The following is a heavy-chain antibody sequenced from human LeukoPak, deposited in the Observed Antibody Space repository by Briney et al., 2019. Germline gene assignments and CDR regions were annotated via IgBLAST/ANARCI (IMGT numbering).Heavy chain of an antibody. J-gene: IGHJ4*02. D-gene: IGHD3-10*01. CDR3: ARVNYYGSGSHPFDY. CDR1: GYTFTSYA. CDR2: INAGNGNT. V-gene: IGHV1-3*01. Sequence: ASVKVCCKASGYTFTSYAMHWVRQAPGQRLEWMGWINAGNGNTKYSQKFQGRVTITRDTSASTAYTELSSLRSEDTAVYYCARVNYYGSGSHPFDYWGQGTLVTVSS.